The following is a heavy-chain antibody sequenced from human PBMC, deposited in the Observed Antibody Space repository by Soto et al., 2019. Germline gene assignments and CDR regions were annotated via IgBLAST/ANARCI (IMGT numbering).Heavy chain of an antibody. D-gene: IGHD3-22*01. CDR2: IDPSDSYT. V-gene: IGHV5-10-1*01. CDR3: ARPRYYDSSGHYYRLAY. Sequence: PGESLKISCKGSGYSFTSYWISWVRQMPGKGLEWMGRIDPSDSYTNYSPSFQGHVTISADKSISTAYLQWSSLKASDTAMYYCARPRYYDSSGHYYRLAYWGQGTLVTVSS. J-gene: IGHJ4*02. CDR1: GYSFTSYW.